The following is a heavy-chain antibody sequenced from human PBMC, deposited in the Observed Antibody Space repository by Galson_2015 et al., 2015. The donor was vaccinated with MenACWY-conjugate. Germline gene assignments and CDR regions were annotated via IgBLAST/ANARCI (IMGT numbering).Heavy chain of an antibody. Sequence: ETLSLTCTVSGGSISSSSYYWGWIRQPPGKGLEWIGSIYYSGSTYYNPSLKSRVTISVDTSKNQFSLKLSSVTAADTAVYYCARDLLLWFGDPKSGWFDPWGQGTLVTVSS. V-gene: IGHV4-39*07. J-gene: IGHJ5*02. CDR3: ARDLLLWFGDPKSGWFDP. CDR2: IYYSGST. CDR1: GGSISSSSYY. D-gene: IGHD3-10*01.